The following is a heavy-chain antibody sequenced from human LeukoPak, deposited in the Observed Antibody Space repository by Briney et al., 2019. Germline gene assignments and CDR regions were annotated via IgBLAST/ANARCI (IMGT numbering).Heavy chain of an antibody. CDR3: ARGGVGGWFRYYFDY. D-gene: IGHD6-19*01. J-gene: IGHJ4*02. CDR2: ISASGGIT. Sequence: GGSLRLSCAASGFTFSGSGMHWVRQAPGKGLEWVSTISASGGITYYADSVKGRFTISRDNAKNSLYLQMNSLRAEDTAVYYCARGGVGGWFRYYFDYWGQGTLVTVSS. V-gene: IGHV3-21*01. CDR1: GFTFSGSG.